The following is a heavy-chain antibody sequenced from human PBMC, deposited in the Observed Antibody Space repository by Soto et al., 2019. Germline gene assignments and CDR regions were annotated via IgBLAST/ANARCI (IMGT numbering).Heavy chain of an antibody. V-gene: IGHV3-23*01. D-gene: IGHD1-1*01. CDR3: AKDHTGTTSPYYFDY. Sequence: GGSLRLSCAASGFTFSSYAMSWVRQAPGKGLEWVSAISGSGGSTYYADSVKGRFTISRDNSKNTLYLQMNSLRAEDTAVYYCAKDHTGTTSPYYFDYWGQGTLVTVSS. CDR2: ISGSGGST. CDR1: GFTFSSYA. J-gene: IGHJ4*02.